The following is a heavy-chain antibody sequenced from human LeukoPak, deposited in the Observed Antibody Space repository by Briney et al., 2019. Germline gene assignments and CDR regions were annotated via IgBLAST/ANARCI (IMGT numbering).Heavy chain of an antibody. D-gene: IGHD3-22*01. V-gene: IGHV1-18*01. J-gene: IGHJ4*02. CDR3: ARALLYYYDSKGFDY. Sequence: ASVTVSCKASGYTFTSYGISWVRQAPGQGLEWMGWISAYNGNTNYAQKLQGRVTMTTDTSTSTAYMELRSLRSDDTAVYYCARALLYYYDSKGFDYWGQGTLVTVSS. CDR1: GYTFTSYG. CDR2: ISAYNGNT.